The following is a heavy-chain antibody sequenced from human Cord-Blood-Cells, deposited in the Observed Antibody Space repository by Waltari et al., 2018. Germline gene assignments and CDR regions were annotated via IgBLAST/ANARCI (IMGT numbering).Heavy chain of an antibody. Sequence: QVQLVQSGAEVKKAGSSVKVSCKASGGTFRRYAISWVRQAPGQGLEWMGGIIPIFGTANYAQKFQGRVTIAADESTSTAYMELSSLRSEDTAVYYCARDRLGYCSSTSCYYFDYWGQGTLVTVSS. CDR3: ARDRLGYCSSTSCYYFDY. D-gene: IGHD2-2*01. V-gene: IGHV1-69*01. CDR2: IIPIFGTA. CDR1: GGTFRRYA. J-gene: IGHJ4*02.